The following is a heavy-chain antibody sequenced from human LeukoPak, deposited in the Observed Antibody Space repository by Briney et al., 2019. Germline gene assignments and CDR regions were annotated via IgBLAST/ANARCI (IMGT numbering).Heavy chain of an antibody. V-gene: IGHV3-23*01. CDR2: ISGSGSST. Sequence: GGSLRLSCAASGFTSSTYAMSWVRQAPGKGLEWVSTISGSGSSTYYADSVKGRFTISRDNSKNMLFLQMNSLRAEDTAVYYCAKSYRYFDVWGRGTLVTVSS. D-gene: IGHD3-16*01. CDR1: GFTSSTYA. CDR3: AKSYRYFDV. J-gene: IGHJ2*01.